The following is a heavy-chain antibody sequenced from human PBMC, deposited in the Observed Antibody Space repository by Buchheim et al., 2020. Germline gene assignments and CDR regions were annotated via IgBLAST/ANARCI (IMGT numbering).Heavy chain of an antibody. J-gene: IGHJ4*02. D-gene: IGHD3-10*01. CDR2: ISSSSSYI. Sequence: EVQLVESGGGLVKPGGSLRLSCAASGFTFSSYSMNWVCQAPGQGLEWVSSISSSSSYIYYADSVKGRFTISRDNAKNSLYLQMNSLRAEDTAVYYCARAPYGSERPYYFDYWGQGTL. CDR1: GFTFSSYS. CDR3: ARAPYGSERPYYFDY. V-gene: IGHV3-21*01.